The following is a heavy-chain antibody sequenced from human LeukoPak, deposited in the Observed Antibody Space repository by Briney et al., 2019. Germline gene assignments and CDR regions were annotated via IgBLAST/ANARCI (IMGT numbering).Heavy chain of an antibody. CDR3: AKDPPLYCSSTSCYDY. D-gene: IGHD2-2*01. Sequence: PGGSLRLSCAASGFTFSSYAMSWVRQAPGKGLEWVSAISGSGGSTYYADSVKGRLTISRDNSKNTLYLQMNSLRAEDTAVYYCAKDPPLYCSSTSCYDYWGQGTLVTVSS. CDR2: ISGSGGST. J-gene: IGHJ4*02. V-gene: IGHV3-23*01. CDR1: GFTFSSYA.